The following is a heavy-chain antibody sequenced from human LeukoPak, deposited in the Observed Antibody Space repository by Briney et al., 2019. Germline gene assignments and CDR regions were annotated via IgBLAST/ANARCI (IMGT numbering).Heavy chain of an antibody. J-gene: IGHJ4*02. CDR2: ISWNSGSI. V-gene: IGHV3-9*01. Sequence: GGSLRLSCAASGFTFDDYAMHWVRQAPGKGLEWVSGISWNSGSIGYADSVKGRFTISRDNAKNSLYLQMNSLRAEDTALYYCAKLHVAGNSRGDFDYWGQGTLVTVSS. CDR1: GFTFDDYA. D-gene: IGHD6-13*01. CDR3: AKLHVAGNSRGDFDY.